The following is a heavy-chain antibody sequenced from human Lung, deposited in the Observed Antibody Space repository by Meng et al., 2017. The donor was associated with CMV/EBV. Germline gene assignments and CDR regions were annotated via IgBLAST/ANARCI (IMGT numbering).Heavy chain of an antibody. D-gene: IGHD6-13*01. CDR3: ARDLGYSSSWYFQYYFDC. CDR2: INPSDNTT. CDR1: GYTLTNYY. Sequence: ASVKVSCKASGYTLTNYYIHWVRQAPGQGLEWMGIINPSDNTTIYAQKFQGRVTMTRDTSTSTVYMELSSLRSDDTALYYCARDLGYSSSWYFQYYFDCWGQGTLVNGYS. J-gene: IGHJ4*02. V-gene: IGHV1-46*01.